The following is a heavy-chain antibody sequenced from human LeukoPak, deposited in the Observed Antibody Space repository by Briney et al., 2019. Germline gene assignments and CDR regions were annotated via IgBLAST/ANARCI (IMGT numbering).Heavy chain of an antibody. J-gene: IGHJ4*02. V-gene: IGHV1-18*01. Sequence: ASVKVSSKASGYTFTIYGISWVRQAPGQGLECMGWISAYNGNTNYAQKLQGRVTMTTDTSTSTAYMELRSLRSDDTAVYYCARDSGTTGRYPDYWGQGTLVPVSS. CDR2: ISAYNGNT. CDR1: GYTFTIYG. CDR3: ARDSGTTGRYPDY. D-gene: IGHD1-7*01.